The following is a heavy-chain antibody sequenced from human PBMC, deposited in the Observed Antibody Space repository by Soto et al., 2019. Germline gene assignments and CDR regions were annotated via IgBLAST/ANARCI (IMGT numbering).Heavy chain of an antibody. CDR3: ARQRGNRSPLGYFDS. D-gene: IGHD1-26*01. V-gene: IGHV5-51*07. CDR2: IFPGNSDP. Sequence: GPAQPISGKGRGFRFTNYWLCWVHQMPGKGLEWMGIIFPGNSDPRYGPSFQGQVTISVDKSVNTAYLQWTSLEASDTAMYFCARQRGNRSPLGYFDSWGQGTPVTV. CDR1: GFRFTNYW. J-gene: IGHJ4*02.